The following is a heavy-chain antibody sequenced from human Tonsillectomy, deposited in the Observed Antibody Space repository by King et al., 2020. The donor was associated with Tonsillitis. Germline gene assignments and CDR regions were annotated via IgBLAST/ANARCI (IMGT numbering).Heavy chain of an antibody. CDR2: IKSKGDGGTT. D-gene: IGHD3-10*01. Sequence: VQLVESGGGLVKPGGSLRLSCAASGFTFNHAWMSWVRQAPGKGLEWVGRIKSKGDGGTTDYAAPVKGRFTISRDDSKNTLYLQMNSLKTEDTAVYYCTTLTYYYGSVTDYWDQGTLVTVSS. J-gene: IGHJ4*02. CDR3: TTLTYYYGSVTDY. V-gene: IGHV3-15*01. CDR1: GFTFNHAW.